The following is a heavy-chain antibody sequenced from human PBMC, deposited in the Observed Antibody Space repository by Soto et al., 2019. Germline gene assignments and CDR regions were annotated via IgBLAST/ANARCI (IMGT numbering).Heavy chain of an antibody. CDR1: GYTFISYA. J-gene: IGHJ5*01. CDR3: ARGSSMVRGVISWFDS. V-gene: IGHV1-3*04. D-gene: IGHD3-10*01. CDR2: INTGNGNT. Sequence: QAQLVQSGADLKKPGASVNVSCKASGYTFISYALHWVRQAPGQRPEWMGWINTGNGNTKYSQKFKGRLAFTRDTSANTSYMELSSLTSADTAVYYCARGSSMVRGVISWFDSWGQGILVAVST.